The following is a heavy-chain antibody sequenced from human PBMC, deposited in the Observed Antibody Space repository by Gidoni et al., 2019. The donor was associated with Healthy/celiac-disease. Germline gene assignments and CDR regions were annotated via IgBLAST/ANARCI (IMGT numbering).Heavy chain of an antibody. V-gene: IGHV3-23*01. CDR3: AKVDYADAFDI. Sequence: EVQPFESGGGLVQPGGCLRVSCAASRFTFSGYGMSWVRQAPGKGLEWVSAISGSGGSTYYADSVKGRFTISRDNAKNTLYLQMNSLRAEDTAVYYCAKVDYADAFDIWGQGTMVTVSS. CDR2: ISGSGGST. J-gene: IGHJ3*02. CDR1: RFTFSGYG. D-gene: IGHD3-16*01.